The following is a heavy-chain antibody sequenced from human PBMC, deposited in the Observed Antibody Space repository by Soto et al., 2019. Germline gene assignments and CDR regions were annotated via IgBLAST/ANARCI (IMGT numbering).Heavy chain of an antibody. J-gene: IGHJ4*02. D-gene: IGHD5-12*01. CDR3: ARESSGYSSYFDY. CDR2: ISRDGSST. Sequence: PGGSLRLSCAASGLAFSNYWIHWVRQAPGQGLAWVSRISRDGSSTTYADSVKGRFTISRDFAKNTVYLQMNSLRAEDTAVYYCARESSGYSSYFDYWVQGTLVTVSS. CDR1: GLAFSNYW. V-gene: IGHV3-74*01.